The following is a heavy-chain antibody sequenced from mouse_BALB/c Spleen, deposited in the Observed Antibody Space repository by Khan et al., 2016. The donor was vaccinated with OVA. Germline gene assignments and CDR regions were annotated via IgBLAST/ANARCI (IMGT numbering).Heavy chain of an antibody. Sequence: EVELVESGGDLVKPGGSLKLSCAASGFTFSTYGMSWVRQTPDMRLEWVATISTGGHYTYYPDSVKGRFTISRDNAKNTLYLQMSSLKSEDTAIFYCTRLAYYYNNEGFAYWGQGTLVTVSA. CDR2: ISTGGHYT. D-gene: IGHD1-1*01. J-gene: IGHJ3*01. CDR1: GFTFSTYG. CDR3: TRLAYYYNNEGFAY. V-gene: IGHV5-6*01.